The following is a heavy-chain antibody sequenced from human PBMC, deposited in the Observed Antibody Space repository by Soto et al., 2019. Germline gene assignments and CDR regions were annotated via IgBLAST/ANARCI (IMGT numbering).Heavy chain of an antibody. J-gene: IGHJ4*02. CDR3: ARRYGSAIDY. V-gene: IGHV4-59*08. Sequence: PSETLSLTCTVSGGSISSYYWRWIRQPPGKRLEWIGYIYYSGSTFYNPSLKSRVTISVDTSKNQFSLKLSSVTAADTAVYYCARRYGSAIDYWGPGTLVTVSS. CDR1: GGSISSYY. CDR2: IYYSGST. D-gene: IGHD1-26*01.